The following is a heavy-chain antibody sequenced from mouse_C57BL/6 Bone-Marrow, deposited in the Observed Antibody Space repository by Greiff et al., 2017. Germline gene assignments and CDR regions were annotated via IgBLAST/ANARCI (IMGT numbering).Heavy chain of an antibody. V-gene: IGHV14-4*01. CDR1: GFNIKDDY. J-gene: IGHJ3*01. CDR2: IDPENGDT. Sequence: VQLKESGAELVRPGASVKLSCTASGFNIKDDYMHWVKQRPEQGLEWIGWIDPENGDTEYASKFQGKATITADTSSNTAYLQLSSLTSEDTAVYYCTTLYGNYGAYWGQGTLVTVSA. D-gene: IGHD2-1*01. CDR3: TTLYGNYGAY.